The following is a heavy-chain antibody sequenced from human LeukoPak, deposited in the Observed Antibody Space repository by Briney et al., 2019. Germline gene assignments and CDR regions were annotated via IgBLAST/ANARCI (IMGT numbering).Heavy chain of an antibody. Sequence: GGSLRLSCAVSGFTFSSYSMNWDRQAPGKGLEWGSYISSSSSTIYYADSVKGRFTISRDNAKNSLYLQMNSLRAEDTAVYYCARDQVVAVGSSWCHDYWGQGTLVTVSS. CDR1: GFTFSSYS. V-gene: IGHV3-48*04. D-gene: IGHD6-13*01. CDR3: ARDQVVAVGSSWCHDY. J-gene: IGHJ4*02. CDR2: ISSSSSTI.